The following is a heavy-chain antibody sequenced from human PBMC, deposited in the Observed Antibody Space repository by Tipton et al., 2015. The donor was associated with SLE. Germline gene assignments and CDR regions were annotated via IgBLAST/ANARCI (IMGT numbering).Heavy chain of an antibody. J-gene: IGHJ2*01. CDR3: ARHYGYSSPTPYWYFDL. D-gene: IGHD6-13*01. Sequence: TLSLTCAVYGGSFSGYYWSWIRQPPGKGLEWIGEINHSGSTNYNPSLKSRVTISVDTSKNQFSLKLSSVTAADTAVYYCARHYGYSSPTPYWYFDLWGRGTLVTVSS. V-gene: IGHV4-34*01. CDR2: INHSGST. CDR1: GGSFSGYY.